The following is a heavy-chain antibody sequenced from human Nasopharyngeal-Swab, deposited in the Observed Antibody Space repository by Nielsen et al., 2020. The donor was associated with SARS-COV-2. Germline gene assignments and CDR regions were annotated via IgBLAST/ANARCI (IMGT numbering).Heavy chain of an antibody. CDR3: AVEIITIFGVVQPNYGMDV. Sequence: ASVKVSCKASGYTFTSHYMHWVRQAPGQGLEWMGLINPSGGSTSYAQKFQGRVTMTRETSTSTVYMELSSLRSEDTAVYYCAVEIITIFGVVQPNYGMDVWGQGTTVTVSS. V-gene: IGHV1-46*01. J-gene: IGHJ6*02. CDR1: GYTFTSHY. D-gene: IGHD3-3*01. CDR2: INPSGGST.